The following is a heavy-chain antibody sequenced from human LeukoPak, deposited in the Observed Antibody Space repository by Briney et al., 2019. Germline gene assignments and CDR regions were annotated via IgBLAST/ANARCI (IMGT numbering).Heavy chain of an antibody. CDR3: ARAATLGGEYYYYGMDV. Sequence: SVKVSCKASGGTFSSYTISWVRQAPGQGLEWLGRIIPILGIANYAQKFQGRVTITADKSTSTAYMELSSLRSEDTAVYYCARAATLGGEYYYYGMDVWGQGTTVTVSS. V-gene: IGHV1-69*02. CDR2: IIPILGIA. D-gene: IGHD6-25*01. CDR1: GGTFSSYT. J-gene: IGHJ6*02.